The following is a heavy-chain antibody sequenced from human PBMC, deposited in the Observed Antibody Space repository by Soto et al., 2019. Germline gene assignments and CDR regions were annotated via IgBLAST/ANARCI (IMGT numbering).Heavy chain of an antibody. V-gene: IGHV5-51*01. CDR3: GTWSSSHWSDY. CDR2: LHSGHSSA. CDR1: GSIFSTYS. J-gene: IGHJ4*02. Sequence: GESLKISCKAYGSIFSTYSIGWVRQMPGKGLEWVGNLHSGHSSATYSPSFQGHVTISVDKSINTAYLQWSSLKASDTALYYCGTWSSSHWSDYWGQGTLVTVSS. D-gene: IGHD2-2*01.